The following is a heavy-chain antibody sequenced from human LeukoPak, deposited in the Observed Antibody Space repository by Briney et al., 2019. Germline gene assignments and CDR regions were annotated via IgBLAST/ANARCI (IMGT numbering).Heavy chain of an antibody. CDR3: ARDFRYGSGRYYKYYYYYGMDV. D-gene: IGHD3-10*01. Sequence: QTLSLTCAISGDSVSSNSAAWNWIRPSPSRGLEWLGRTYYRSKWYNDYAVSVKSRITINPDTSKNQFSLQLNSVTPEDTAVYYCARDFRYGSGRYYKYYYYYGMDVWGQGTTVTVSS. CDR2: TYYRSKWYN. CDR1: GDSVSSNSAA. V-gene: IGHV6-1*01. J-gene: IGHJ6*02.